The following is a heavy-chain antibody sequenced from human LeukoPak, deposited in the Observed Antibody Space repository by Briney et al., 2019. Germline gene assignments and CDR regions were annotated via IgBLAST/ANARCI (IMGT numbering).Heavy chain of an antibody. CDR3: AREAGYDSRGSCFDY. D-gene: IGHD3-22*01. V-gene: IGHV1-69*04. J-gene: IGHJ4*02. Sequence: AASVKVSCKASGGSFSSYGVNWVRQAPGQGLEWMGMIIPLLGITNYAQNFQGRVTISADKSTSTAYMELSSLRSEDTAVYYCAREAGYDSRGSCFDYWGQGTLVTVSS. CDR2: IIPLLGIT. CDR1: GGSFSSYG.